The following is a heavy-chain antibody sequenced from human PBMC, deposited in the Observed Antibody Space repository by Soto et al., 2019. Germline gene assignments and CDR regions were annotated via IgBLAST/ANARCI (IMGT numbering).Heavy chain of an antibody. CDR2: INHSGNT. CDR3: ARFVRSCSATTCSTRADV. CDR1: GGSVSGYY. Sequence: PSETLSLTCAVDGGSVSGYYWTWIRQPPGKGLEWIGEINHSGNTNYNPSLESRVTMSVDTSKTQFSLKLRSVIVADTAVYHCARFVRSCSATTCSTRADVWGQGITVTVSS. J-gene: IGHJ6*02. V-gene: IGHV4-34*01. D-gene: IGHD2-2*01.